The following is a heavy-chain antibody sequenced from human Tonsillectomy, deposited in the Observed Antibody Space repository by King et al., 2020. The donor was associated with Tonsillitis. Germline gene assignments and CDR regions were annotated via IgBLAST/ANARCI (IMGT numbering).Heavy chain of an antibody. CDR1: GGSISSGVYY. CDR2: LHYSGST. V-gene: IGHV4-39*02. D-gene: IGHD3-22*01. J-gene: IGHJ5*02. Sequence: QLQESGPRLVKPSETLSLTCTVSGGSISSGVYYWGWIRQPPGKGLEWIGNLHYSGSTYYNPSLKSRVTISVDASKKFFSLELSSVTAADTAVYYCARLDDSRGYRPFSSWGQGILVIVSS. CDR3: ARLDDSRGYRPFSS.